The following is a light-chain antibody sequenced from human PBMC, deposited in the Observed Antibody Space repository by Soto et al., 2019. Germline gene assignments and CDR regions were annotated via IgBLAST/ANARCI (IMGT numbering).Light chain of an antibody. V-gene: IGKV3-20*01. CDR2: GAS. CDR1: QSVSSSY. J-gene: IGKJ1*01. CDR3: QQYGSSPT. Sequence: EIVLTQYPGTLSLSPGERGTLSCMASQSVSSSYLAWYQQKPGQAPRLLIYGASSRATGIPDRFSGSGSGTDFTLTISRLEPEDFAVYYCQQYGSSPTFGQGTKVDIK.